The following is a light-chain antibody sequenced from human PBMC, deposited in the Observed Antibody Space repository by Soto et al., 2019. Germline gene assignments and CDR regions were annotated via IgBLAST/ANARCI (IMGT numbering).Light chain of an antibody. CDR2: EVS. CDR3: SSYTSSSNSV. CDR1: SSDVGGYNY. V-gene: IGLV2-14*01. Sequence: QSALTQPASVSGSPGQSITISCTGTSSDVGGYNYVSWYQQHPGKAPKLMIYEVSNRPSGVSNRFSGSKPGNTASLTISGLQAEDEADYYCSSYTSSSNSVFGGGTQLTVL. J-gene: IGLJ7*01.